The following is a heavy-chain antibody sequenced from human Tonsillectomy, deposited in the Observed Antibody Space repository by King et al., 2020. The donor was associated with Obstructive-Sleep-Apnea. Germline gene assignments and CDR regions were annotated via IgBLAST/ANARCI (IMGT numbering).Heavy chain of an antibody. CDR3: AVGGDSSGRLQYFYYGLDA. J-gene: IGHJ6*02. CDR2: ISYDGGDR. CDR1: RFTFSSYA. V-gene: IGHV3-30*04. D-gene: IGHD6-19*01. Sequence: QLVQSGGGVVQPGTSLRLSCAASRFTFSSYAIHWVRQAPGKGLEWVAVISYDGGDRHYAGSVLGRFTISRDNSKSILYLEMNSLKPEDTAVYYCAVGGDSSGRLQYFYYGLDAWGQGTTVTVSS.